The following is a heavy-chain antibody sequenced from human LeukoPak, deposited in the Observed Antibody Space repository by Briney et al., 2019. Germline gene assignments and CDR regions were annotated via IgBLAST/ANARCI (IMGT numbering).Heavy chain of an antibody. CDR2: ISGSGGST. CDR3: AKGRSGYDDFDY. J-gene: IGHJ4*02. CDR1: GFTFSSYA. Sequence: GGSLRLSCAASGFTFSSYAVSWVRQAPGKGLEWVSAISGSGGSTYYADSVKGRFTISRDNSKNTLYLQMNSLRAEDTAVYYCAKGRSGYDDFDYWGQGTLVTVSS. D-gene: IGHD5-12*01. V-gene: IGHV3-23*01.